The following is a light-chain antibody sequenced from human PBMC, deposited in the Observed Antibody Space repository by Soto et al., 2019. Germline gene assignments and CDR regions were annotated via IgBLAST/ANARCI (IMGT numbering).Light chain of an antibody. V-gene: IGKV1-17*01. Sequence: DIQMTQFPSSLSASVGDRVTITCRASQSIRNDLDWYQQKPGKAPKRLIYAASSLQSGVPSRFSGSGSGTEFTLAISSLQPEDFATYYCQQHNTYPLTFGQGTKVEIK. J-gene: IGKJ1*01. CDR3: QQHNTYPLT. CDR1: QSIRND. CDR2: AAS.